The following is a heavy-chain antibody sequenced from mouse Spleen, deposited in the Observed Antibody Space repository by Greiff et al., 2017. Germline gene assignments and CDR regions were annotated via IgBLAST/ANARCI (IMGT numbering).Heavy chain of an antibody. CDR3: ARDGSGFFDY. Sequence: VMLVESGPELVKPGASVKISCKASGYAFSSSWMNWVKQRPGKGLEWIGRIYPGDGDTNYNGKFKGKATLTADKSSSTAYMQLSSLTSEDSGIYYCARDGSGFFDYWGQGTTLTVSS. CDR1: GYAFSSSW. CDR2: IYPGDGDT. D-gene: IGHD1-1*01. V-gene: IGHV1-82*01. J-gene: IGHJ2*01.